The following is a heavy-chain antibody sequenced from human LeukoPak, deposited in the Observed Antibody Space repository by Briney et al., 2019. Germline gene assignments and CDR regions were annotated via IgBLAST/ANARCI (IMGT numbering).Heavy chain of an antibody. Sequence: ASVKVSCKASGYTFTSYYMHWVRQAPGQGLEWMGIINPSGGSTSYAQKFQGRVTMTRDTSTSTVYMELSSLRSEDTAVYYCARLLSRIQQERRTQGSYYGMDVWGQGTTVTVSS. J-gene: IGHJ6*02. CDR3: ARLLSRIQQERRTQGSYYGMDV. V-gene: IGHV1-46*01. D-gene: IGHD1-1*01. CDR2: INPSGGST. CDR1: GYTFTSYY.